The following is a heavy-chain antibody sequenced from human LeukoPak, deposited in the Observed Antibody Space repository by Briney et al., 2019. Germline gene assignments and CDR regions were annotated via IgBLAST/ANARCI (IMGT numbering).Heavy chain of an antibody. V-gene: IGHV4-61*02. CDR1: GGSISSGSYY. CDR3: ASTSSYYYGSGSYSD. Sequence: SETLSLTCTVSGGSISSGSYYWSWIRQPAGKGLGWIGRIYTSGSTNYNPSLKSRVTISVDTSKNQFSLKLSSVTAADTAVYYCASTSSYYYGSGSYSDWGQGTLVTVSS. CDR2: IYTSGST. J-gene: IGHJ4*02. D-gene: IGHD3-10*01.